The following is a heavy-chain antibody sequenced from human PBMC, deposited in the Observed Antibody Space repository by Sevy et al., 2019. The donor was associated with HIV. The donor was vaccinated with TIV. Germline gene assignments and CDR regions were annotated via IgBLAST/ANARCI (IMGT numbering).Heavy chain of an antibody. CDR2: ISSSSSYI. V-gene: IGHV3-21*01. Sequence: GGSLRLSCAASGFTFSSYSMNWDRQAPGKGLEWVSSISSSSSYIYYAYSVKGRFTISRDNAKNSLYLQMNSLRAEDTAVYYCARGLTRDFWSGYYVGDQFDYWGQGTLVTVSS. D-gene: IGHD3-3*01. CDR3: ARGLTRDFWSGYYVGDQFDY. CDR1: GFTFSSYS. J-gene: IGHJ4*02.